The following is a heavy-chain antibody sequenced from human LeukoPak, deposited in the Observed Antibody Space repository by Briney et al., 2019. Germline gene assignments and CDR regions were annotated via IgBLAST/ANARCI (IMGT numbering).Heavy chain of an antibody. CDR3: ARAPVTIFGVVTDYFDY. CDR2: INPNSGGT. Sequence: GASVKVSCKASGYTFTGYYMHWVRQAPGQGLEWMGWINPNSGGTNYAQKFQGRVTMTGDTSISTAYMELSRLRSDDTAVYYCARAPVTIFGVVTDYFDYWGQGTLVTVSS. D-gene: IGHD3-3*01. V-gene: IGHV1-2*02. CDR1: GYTFTGYY. J-gene: IGHJ4*02.